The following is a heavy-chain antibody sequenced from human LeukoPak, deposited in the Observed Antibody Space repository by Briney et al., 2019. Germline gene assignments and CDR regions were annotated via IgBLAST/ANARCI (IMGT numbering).Heavy chain of an antibody. D-gene: IGHD6-19*01. CDR2: INHSGST. Sequence: PSETLSLTCTVSGGSISSYYWSWIRQPPGKGLEWIGEINHSGSTNYNPSLKSRVTISVDTSKNQFSLKLSSVTAADTAVYYCARAGSSGSFDAFDIWGQGTMVTVSS. J-gene: IGHJ3*02. CDR1: GGSISSYY. V-gene: IGHV4-34*01. CDR3: ARAGSSGSFDAFDI.